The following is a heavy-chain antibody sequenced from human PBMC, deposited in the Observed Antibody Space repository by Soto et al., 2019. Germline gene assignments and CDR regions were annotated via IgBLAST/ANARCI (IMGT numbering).Heavy chain of an antibody. Sequence: GGSLRLSCAASGFTFNTYAMAWVRQAPGRGLEWVSGFGSGTITYYADSVKGRFTISRDNSKSTLYLQMNSLRAEDTAIYYCAKDTRGSSSQYFVYWGQGTLVTVSS. CDR1: GFTFNTYA. D-gene: IGHD6-6*01. CDR2: FGSGTIT. CDR3: AKDTRGSSSQYFVY. J-gene: IGHJ4*02. V-gene: IGHV3-23*01.